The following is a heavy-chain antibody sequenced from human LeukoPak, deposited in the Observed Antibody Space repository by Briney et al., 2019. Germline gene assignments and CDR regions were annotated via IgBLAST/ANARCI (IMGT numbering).Heavy chain of an antibody. CDR1: GYSFTSYA. J-gene: IGHJ4*02. CDR3: ARAVALREWELLRY. D-gene: IGHD1-26*01. Sequence: ASVKVSCKASGYSFTSYAMHWVRQALGQRPEWMGWINVDSGNTKYSEKFQDRVTITRDTSAGTAYVELSRLSSEDTAVYYCARAVALREWELLRYWGQGTLVTVSS. CDR2: INVDSGNT. V-gene: IGHV1-3*01.